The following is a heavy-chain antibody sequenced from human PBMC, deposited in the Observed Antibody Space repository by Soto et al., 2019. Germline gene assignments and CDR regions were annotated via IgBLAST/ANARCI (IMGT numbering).Heavy chain of an antibody. D-gene: IGHD6-19*01. CDR3: ARGAVVGMGQELDF. Sequence: EVQLVESGGGLVKPGGSLRLSCAASGFTFSSHGMNWVRQAPGKGLEWVSCITSTSSFIYYADSVKGRFTISRDHAKNSLSLQMDSLRAEDTAVYYCARGAVVGMGQELDFWGQGILVTVSS. J-gene: IGHJ4*02. CDR2: ITSTSSFI. V-gene: IGHV3-21*01. CDR1: GFTFSSHG.